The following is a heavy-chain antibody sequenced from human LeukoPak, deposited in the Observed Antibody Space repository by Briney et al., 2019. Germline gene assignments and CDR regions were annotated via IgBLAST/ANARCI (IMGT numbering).Heavy chain of an antibody. CDR1: GGTFSSYA. CDR3: ARATTMVRGVIITQDSRDAFDI. V-gene: IGHV1-69*01. J-gene: IGHJ3*02. CDR2: IIPIFGTA. D-gene: IGHD3-10*01. Sequence: SVKVSCKASGGTFSSYAISWVRLAPGQGLEWMGGIIPIFGTANYAQKFQGRVTITADESTSTAYMELSSLRSEDTAVYYCARATTMVRGVIITQDSRDAFDIWGQGTMVTVSS.